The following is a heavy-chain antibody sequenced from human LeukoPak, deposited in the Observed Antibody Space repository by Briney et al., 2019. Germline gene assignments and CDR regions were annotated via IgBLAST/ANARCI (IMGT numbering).Heavy chain of an antibody. CDR1: GYTFTIYG. CDR3: ARSSAAYYYDTGDWFDP. D-gene: IGHD3-22*01. Sequence: GASVKVSCKASGYTFTIYGISWARQAPGQGLEWMGWISAYNGNTNYAQKLQGRVTMTTDTSTSTAYMELRSLRSDDTAVYYCARSSAAYYYDTGDWFDPWGQGTLVTVSS. CDR2: ISAYNGNT. J-gene: IGHJ5*02. V-gene: IGHV1-18*01.